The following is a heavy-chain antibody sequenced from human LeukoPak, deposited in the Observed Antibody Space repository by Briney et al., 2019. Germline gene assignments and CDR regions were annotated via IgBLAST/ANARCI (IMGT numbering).Heavy chain of an antibody. J-gene: IGHJ1*01. Sequence: NPSETLSLTCTVSGGSINSYYWSWIRQSPGKGLEWIGYIYYSGSTNYNPSLKSRVTISVDTSKNQFSLKLSSVTAADTAVYYCATLRYCGGGSCFPKYFQHWGQGTLVTVSS. D-gene: IGHD2-15*01. CDR3: ATLRYCGGGSCFPKYFQH. CDR1: GGSINSYY. CDR2: IYYSGST. V-gene: IGHV4-59*08.